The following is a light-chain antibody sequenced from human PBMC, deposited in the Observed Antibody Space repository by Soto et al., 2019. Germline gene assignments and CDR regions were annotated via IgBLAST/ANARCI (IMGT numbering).Light chain of an antibody. CDR1: QSISSW. Sequence: DIQMTQSPSTLSASVGDRVTITCRASQSISSWLAWYQQKPGKAPKLLIYDASSLESGVPSRFSGSGSGTEFTLTISSLQPDDLANYYCQQYNSYPYTFGQGTKLEIK. CDR2: DAS. V-gene: IGKV1-5*01. J-gene: IGKJ2*01. CDR3: QQYNSYPYT.